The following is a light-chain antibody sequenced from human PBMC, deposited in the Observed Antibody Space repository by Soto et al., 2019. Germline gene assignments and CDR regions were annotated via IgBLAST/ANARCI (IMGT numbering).Light chain of an antibody. V-gene: IGLV1-40*01. CDR2: GNT. Sequence: QSVLTQPPSVSGAPGQRVTISCTGSSSNIGAGYDVHWYQRLPGRAPKLLIYGNTNRPSGVPDRFSGSKSGTSASLAITGLQAEDEADYYCLYFDSSLSVVFGGGTKLTVL. CDR3: LYFDSSLSVV. CDR1: SSNIGAGYD. J-gene: IGLJ2*01.